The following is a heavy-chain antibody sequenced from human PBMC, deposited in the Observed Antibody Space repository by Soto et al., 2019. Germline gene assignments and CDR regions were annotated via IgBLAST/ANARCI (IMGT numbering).Heavy chain of an antibody. CDR2: ISGRGVAT. J-gene: IGHJ4*02. Sequence: GESLRLSCAASGVSFSSLAMSWVRQPPGKGLEWVAAISGRGVATHYADSVRGRITISRDNTKNTLYLQVNSLRVADTAVYYCARVQTDVTLFDYWGQGTLVPSSS. V-gene: IGHV3-23*01. D-gene: IGHD2-21*02. CDR3: ARVQTDVTLFDY. CDR1: GVSFSSLA.